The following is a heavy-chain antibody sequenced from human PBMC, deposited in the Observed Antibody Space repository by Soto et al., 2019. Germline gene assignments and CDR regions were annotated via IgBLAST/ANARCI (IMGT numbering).Heavy chain of an antibody. CDR3: ARGRYGDY. V-gene: IGHV1-18*01. CDR2: ISAHNGNT. D-gene: IGHD1-1*01. J-gene: IGHJ4*02. CDR1: GYTFTSYG. Sequence: QVHLVQSGAEVKKPGASVKVSCKASGYTFTSYGITWVRQAPGQGLEWMGWISAHNGNTDYAQTLQGRVIVTRDTSTSTAYMELRGLISDATAVYYCARGRYGDYGGQGALVTVSS.